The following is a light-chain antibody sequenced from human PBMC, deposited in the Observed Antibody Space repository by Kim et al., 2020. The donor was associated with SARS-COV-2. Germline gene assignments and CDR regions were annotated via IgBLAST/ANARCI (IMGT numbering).Light chain of an antibody. CDR2: GAS. CDR1: QSVSSN. J-gene: IGKJ2*01. V-gene: IGKV3-15*01. Sequence: EIVMTQSPATLSVSPGERATLSCRASQSVSSNLAWYQQKPGQAPRLLIYGASTRATGIPARFSGSGSGTDFTLTISRLEPEDFAVYYCQQYGGSPPYTFGQGTKLEI. CDR3: QQYGGSPPYT.